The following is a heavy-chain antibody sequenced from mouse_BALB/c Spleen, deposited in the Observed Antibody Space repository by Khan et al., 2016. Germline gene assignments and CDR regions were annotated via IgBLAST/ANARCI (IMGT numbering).Heavy chain of an antibody. Sequence: EVELVESGGGLVKPGGSLKLSCAASGFTFSDYYMYWVRQTPEKRLEWVATISDGGSYTYYPDSVKGRFTISRDNAQNNLYLQMSSLKSEDTAMYYCARDRYDYFDYWGQGTTLTVSS. CDR2: ISDGGSYT. V-gene: IGHV5-4*02. J-gene: IGHJ2*01. CDR1: GFTFSDYY. CDR3: ARDRYDYFDY. D-gene: IGHD2-14*01.